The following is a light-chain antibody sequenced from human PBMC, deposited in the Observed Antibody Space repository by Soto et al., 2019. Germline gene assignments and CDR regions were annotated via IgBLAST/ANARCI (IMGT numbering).Light chain of an antibody. CDR2: SAS. Sequence: DIQMTQSPSSLSASVGDRVTISCRASQGIRDDLGWYQQKPGKVPKRLIYSASSLQNGGPSRFIGSGSETVFTLTISSLQPEDFAAYFCVQHSDYPFTFGQGTRLEI. CDR1: QGIRDD. CDR3: VQHSDYPFT. J-gene: IGKJ2*01. V-gene: IGKV1-17*01.